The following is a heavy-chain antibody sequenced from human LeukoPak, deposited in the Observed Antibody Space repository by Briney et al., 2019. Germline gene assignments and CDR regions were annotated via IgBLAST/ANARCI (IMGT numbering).Heavy chain of an antibody. D-gene: IGHD1-26*01. Sequence: PSETLSLTCTVSGGSISSSSYYWGWIRQPPGKGLEWIGSIYYSGSTYYNPSLKSRVTISVDTSKNQFSLKLSSVTAADTAVYYCARDSSFPYGIDPWGQGTLVTVSS. CDR3: ARDSSFPYGIDP. J-gene: IGHJ5*02. V-gene: IGHV4-39*07. CDR1: GGSISSSSYY. CDR2: IYYSGST.